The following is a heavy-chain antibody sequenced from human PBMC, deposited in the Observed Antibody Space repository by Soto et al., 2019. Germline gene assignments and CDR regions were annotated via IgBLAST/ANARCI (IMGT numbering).Heavy chain of an antibody. CDR1: GYTFTSYG. D-gene: IGHD6-19*01. Sequence: ASVKFSCKASGYTFTSYGISWVRQAPGQGLEWMGWISAYTPHPDYAQKLQGRGTMTTDTSTSTAYMELRSLRSDDMAVYSCARDSGYRSGWPDFDFWGQRTLVTVSS. CDR3: ARDSGYRSGWPDFDF. V-gene: IGHV1-18*03. J-gene: IGHJ4*02. CDR2: ISAYTPHP.